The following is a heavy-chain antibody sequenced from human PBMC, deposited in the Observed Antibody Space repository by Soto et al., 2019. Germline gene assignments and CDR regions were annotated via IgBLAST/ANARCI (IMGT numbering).Heavy chain of an antibody. CDR2: IYYSGST. J-gene: IGHJ5*02. V-gene: IGHV4-59*08. Sequence: PSETLSLTCTVSGGSISSYYWSWIRQPPGKGLEWIGYIYYSGSTNYNPSLKSRVTVSVDTSKNQFSLKLSSVTAADTAVYYCARHPSDFWFDPWGQGTLVTASS. D-gene: IGHD2-21*02. CDR1: GGSISSYY. CDR3: ARHPSDFWFDP.